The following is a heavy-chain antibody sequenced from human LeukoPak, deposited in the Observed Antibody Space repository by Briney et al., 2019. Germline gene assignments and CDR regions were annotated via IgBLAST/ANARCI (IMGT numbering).Heavy chain of an antibody. Sequence: SETLSLTCTVSGDSISSYYWSWIRQPPGKGLEWIGYIYNSGTKYNPSLKSRVTISVDTSKNQFSLKLSSVTAADTAVYYCARRSVAGTSPFDYWGQGTLVTVSS. J-gene: IGHJ4*02. D-gene: IGHD6-19*01. CDR1: GDSISSYY. CDR2: IYNSGT. V-gene: IGHV4-59*01. CDR3: ARRSVAGTSPFDY.